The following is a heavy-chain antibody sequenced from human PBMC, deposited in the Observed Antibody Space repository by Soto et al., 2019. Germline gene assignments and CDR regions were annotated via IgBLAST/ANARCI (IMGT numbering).Heavy chain of an antibody. CDR1: GFTFSNYA. D-gene: IGHD5-12*01. J-gene: IGHJ4*02. CDR3: AKDSGSCGLFDY. V-gene: IGHV3-23*01. CDR2: ISGSGGST. Sequence: EVQLLGSGGGLVQPGGSLRLSCAVSGFTFSNYAMSWVRQGPGKGLEWVSVISGSGGSTFYADSVKGRFTISRDNSKKTLHLQMNSLRAEDTAVYYCAKDSGSCGLFDYWGQGTLVAVSS.